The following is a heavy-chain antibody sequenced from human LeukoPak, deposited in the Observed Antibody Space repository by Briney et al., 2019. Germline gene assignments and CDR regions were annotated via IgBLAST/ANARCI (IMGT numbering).Heavy chain of an antibody. V-gene: IGHV3-21*01. D-gene: IGHD3-16*01. Sequence: AGGSLRLSCAASGFTFSSYSMNWVRQAPGKGLEWVSSISSSSSYIYYADSVKGRFTISRDNAKNSLYLQMNSLRAEDTAVCYCARELGTTWDYWGQGTLVTVSS. J-gene: IGHJ4*02. CDR3: ARELGTTWDY. CDR2: ISSSSSYI. CDR1: GFTFSSYS.